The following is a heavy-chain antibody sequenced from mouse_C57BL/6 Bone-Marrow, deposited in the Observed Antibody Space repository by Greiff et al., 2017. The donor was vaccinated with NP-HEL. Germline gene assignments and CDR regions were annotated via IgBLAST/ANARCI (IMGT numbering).Heavy chain of an antibody. CDR3: ARPGDYEFAY. Sequence: EVQVVESGGGLVQPGGSLKLSCAASGFTFSDYYMYWVRQTPEKRLEWVAYISNGGGSTYYPDTVKGRFTISRDNAKNTLYLQMSRLKSEDTAMYYCARPGDYEFAYWGQGTLVTVSA. CDR2: ISNGGGST. J-gene: IGHJ3*01. D-gene: IGHD2-4*01. CDR1: GFTFSDYY. V-gene: IGHV5-12*01.